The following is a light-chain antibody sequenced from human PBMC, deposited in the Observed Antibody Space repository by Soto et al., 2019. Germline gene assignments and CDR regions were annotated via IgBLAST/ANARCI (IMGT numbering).Light chain of an antibody. CDR1: QSIINN. CDR3: QQTRSTPWT. CDR2: VAS. V-gene: IGKV1-39*01. J-gene: IGKJ1*01. Sequence: DIQMTHSPSSLSASVLYIVTITFRSGQSIINNLNLYQQQPGKAPQFLISVASTLQSGFPSRFSGSGSGTDFTLTISSLQAEDFATYYCQQTRSTPWTFGQGTKVDIK.